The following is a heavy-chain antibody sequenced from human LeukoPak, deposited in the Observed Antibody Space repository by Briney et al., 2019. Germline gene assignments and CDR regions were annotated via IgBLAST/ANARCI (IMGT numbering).Heavy chain of an antibody. CDR2: VYHYGRT. CDR1: GGSISGYY. Sequence: SETLSLTCSVSGGSISGYYWSWIRQLPGERLEWIGFVYHYGRTTYNPSLESRVTISVDTSRNQVSLNLRFVTAADTALYFCARRRAESSGPSFYYFYMDVWGKGTTVSVSS. D-gene: IGHD2-8*02. CDR3: ARRRAESSGPSFYYFYMDV. J-gene: IGHJ6*03. V-gene: IGHV4-59*01.